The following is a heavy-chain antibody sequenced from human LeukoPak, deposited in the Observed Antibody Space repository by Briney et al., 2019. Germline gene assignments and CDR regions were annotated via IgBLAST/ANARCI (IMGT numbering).Heavy chain of an antibody. V-gene: IGHV3-21*01. J-gene: IGHJ4*02. CDR3: ARDACSTTNCYLAY. D-gene: IGHD2-2*01. CDR1: GFTFSNYN. CDR2: ISSSSSYI. Sequence: GGSRRLSCAASGFTFSNYNLTWFRQAPGKGLDWFSSISSSSSYIYYADSVKGRFTISSDNAKNSLYLQMNSLRAEDTAVYYCARDACSTTNCYLAYWGQGTLVTVSS.